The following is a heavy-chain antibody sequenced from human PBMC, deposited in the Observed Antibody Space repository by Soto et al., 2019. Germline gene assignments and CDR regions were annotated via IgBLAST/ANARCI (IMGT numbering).Heavy chain of an antibody. CDR2: ISSSSIYI. J-gene: IGHJ1*01. D-gene: IGHD2-15*01. CDR1: GFTFSSYS. V-gene: IGHV3-21*01. Sequence: PGGSLRLSCAASGFTFSSYSMNWVRQAPGKGLEWVSSISSSSIYIYSADSVTGRFAISRDNAKNTLFLQMNSLRAEDTAVYYCATQTQVTRNGEYFQHWGQGALVTVSS. CDR3: ATQTQVTRNGEYFQH.